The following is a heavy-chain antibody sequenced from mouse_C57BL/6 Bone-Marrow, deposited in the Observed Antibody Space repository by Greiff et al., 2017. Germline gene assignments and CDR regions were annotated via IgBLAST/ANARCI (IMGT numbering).Heavy chain of an antibody. D-gene: IGHD2-4*01. CDR3: ARNDYDEGGYYAMDY. V-gene: IGHV2-2*01. Sequence: VKLKQSGPGLVQPSQSLSITCTVSGFSLTSYGVHWVRQSPGKGLEWLGVIWSGGSTDYNAAFISRLSISKDNSKSQVFFKMNSLQADDTAIYYCARNDYDEGGYYAMDYWGQGTSVTVSS. CDR2: IWSGGST. J-gene: IGHJ4*01. CDR1: GFSLTSYG.